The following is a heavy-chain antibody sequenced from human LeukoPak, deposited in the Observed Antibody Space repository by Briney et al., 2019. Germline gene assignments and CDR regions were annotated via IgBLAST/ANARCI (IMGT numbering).Heavy chain of an antibody. J-gene: IGHJ4*02. Sequence: NPSETLSLTCAVYGGSFSGYYWTWIRQPPGKGLEWIGEINHTGNTNYNPSLKSRVTMSMDTSKNQFSLKMNSVTAADTAVYYCARGGGLRTFDYWGQGTLVTVSS. D-gene: IGHD3-16*01. V-gene: IGHV4-34*01. CDR3: ARGGGLRTFDY. CDR1: GGSFSGYY. CDR2: INHTGNT.